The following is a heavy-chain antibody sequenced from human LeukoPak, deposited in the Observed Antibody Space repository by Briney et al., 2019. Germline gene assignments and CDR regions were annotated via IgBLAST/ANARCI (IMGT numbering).Heavy chain of an antibody. J-gene: IGHJ6*04. Sequence: ARGSLRLSCAASGFTFSSYGMHWVRQAPGKGLEWVAVISYDRSNKYYADSVKGRFTISRDNSKNTLYLQMNSLGAEDTAVYYCAKAQGANSGYSQIYYYGMDVWGKGTTVTVSS. D-gene: IGHD5-12*01. V-gene: IGHV3-30*18. CDR2: ISYDRSNK. CDR1: GFTFSSYG. CDR3: AKAQGANSGYSQIYYYGMDV.